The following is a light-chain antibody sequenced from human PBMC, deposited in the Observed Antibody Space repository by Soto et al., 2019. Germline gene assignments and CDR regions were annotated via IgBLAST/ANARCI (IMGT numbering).Light chain of an antibody. V-gene: IGLV2-14*01. CDR3: ASFSTSNTWV. CDR2: EVT. J-gene: IGLJ3*02. Sequence: QSALTQPASVSGSPGQSITISCTGTSSDVGAYDSVSWYQQHPGKAPKLLLYEVTDRPSGLSDRFSGSKSGNTASLTISRLQSEDEADYYCASFSTSNTWVFGGGTKLTVL. CDR1: SSDVGAYDS.